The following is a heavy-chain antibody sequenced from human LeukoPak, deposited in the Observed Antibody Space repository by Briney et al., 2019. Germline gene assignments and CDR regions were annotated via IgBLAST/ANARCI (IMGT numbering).Heavy chain of an antibody. CDR3: VVASDALDL. CDR1: GFTLSIYW. Sequence: PGGSLRLSCAASGFTLSIYWMYWVRQAPGKGLVWVSRIDSDGRTTDYADSLRGRFIISRDNSKNTLYLQMNSLKADDTAIYYCVVASDALDLWGQGTTVTVSS. CDR2: IDSDGRTT. D-gene: IGHD5-12*01. V-gene: IGHV3-74*01. J-gene: IGHJ3*01.